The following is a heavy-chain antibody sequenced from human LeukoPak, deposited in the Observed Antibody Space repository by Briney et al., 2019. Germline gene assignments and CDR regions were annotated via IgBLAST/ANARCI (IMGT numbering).Heavy chain of an antibody. D-gene: IGHD4-17*01. CDR3: ARDPSLDYGDYDLDY. CDR2: INQDGNEK. CDR1: GFTFSNYW. Sequence: GGSLRLSCAASGFTFSNYWMSWVRQAPGKGLEWVGNINQDGNEKYYVDSVKGRFTISRDNAKNTLYLQMNSLRAEDTAVYYCARDPSLDYGDYDLDYWGQGTLVTVSS. V-gene: IGHV3-7*01. J-gene: IGHJ4*02.